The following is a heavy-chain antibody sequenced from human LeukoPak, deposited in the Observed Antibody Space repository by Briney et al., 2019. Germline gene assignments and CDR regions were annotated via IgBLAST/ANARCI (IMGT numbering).Heavy chain of an antibody. CDR3: TTDRVVGATDFDY. CDR1: RFTFNNAW. D-gene: IGHD1-26*01. J-gene: IGHJ4*02. CDR2: IKSKTDGGTT. Sequence: GGSLRLSCAASRFTFNNAWMSWVRQAPGKGLEWVGRIKSKTDGGTTDYAAPVKGRFTISRDDSKNTLYLQMNSLKTEDTAVYYCTTDRVVGATDFDYWGQGTLVTVSS. V-gene: IGHV3-15*01.